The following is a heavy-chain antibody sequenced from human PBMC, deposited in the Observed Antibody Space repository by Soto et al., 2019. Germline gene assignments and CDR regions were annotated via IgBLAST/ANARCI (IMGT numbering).Heavy chain of an antibody. CDR1: GFTFSNHV. CDR2: INRDFNT. V-gene: IGHV3-48*02. Sequence: EEQLVESGGGLVQPGGSLRLSCAASGFTFSNHVMNWVRQAPGRGLEWVSSINRDFNTYYADSVKGRFTISRDNAKDSLYLQMNSLRDDDTAVYYCVNGNYYVGKGTLVTVSS. J-gene: IGHJ4*02. CDR3: VNGNYY. D-gene: IGHD4-17*01.